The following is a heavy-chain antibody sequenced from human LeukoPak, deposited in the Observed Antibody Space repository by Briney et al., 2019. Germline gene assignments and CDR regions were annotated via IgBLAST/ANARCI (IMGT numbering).Heavy chain of an antibody. CDR1: GFAFSSQA. CDR2: ISDSGSIT. J-gene: IGHJ4*02. V-gene: IGHV3-23*01. Sequence: GGSLRLSCAASGFAFSSQAMGWVRQAPGKGLEWVSVISDSGSITYYADSVKGRFTISRDNSKKMLFLQMSSLRAEDTAVYYCAKPPRHFAPFDYWGQGTLVTVSS. CDR3: AKPPRHFAPFDY.